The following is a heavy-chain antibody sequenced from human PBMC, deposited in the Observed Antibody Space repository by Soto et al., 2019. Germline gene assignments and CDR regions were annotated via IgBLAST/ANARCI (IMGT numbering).Heavy chain of an antibody. CDR1: GYSFTSYW. D-gene: IGHD5-12*01. CDR2: IDPSDSYT. V-gene: IGHV5-10-1*01. CDR3: ASGPSGYDLVAQDY. J-gene: IGHJ4*02. Sequence: PGESWKISCQGSGYSFTSYWISWVRQMPGKGLEWMGRIDPSDSYTNYSPSFQGHVTISADKSIRTAYLQWSSLKASDTAMYYCASGPSGYDLVAQDYWGQGTLVNVSS.